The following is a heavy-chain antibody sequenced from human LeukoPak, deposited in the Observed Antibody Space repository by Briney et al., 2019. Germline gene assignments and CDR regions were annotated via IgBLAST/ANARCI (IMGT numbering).Heavy chain of an antibody. CDR2: IRYDGSNK. CDR1: GFTFSSYG. Sequence: GGSLRLSCAASGFTFSSYGMHWVRQAPGKGLEWVAFIRYDGSNKYYADSVKGRFTISRDNSKNTLYLQMNSLRAEDTAVYYCAREGYDILTGYYGGFDYWGQGTLVTVSS. D-gene: IGHD3-9*01. V-gene: IGHV3-30*02. CDR3: AREGYDILTGYYGGFDY. J-gene: IGHJ4*02.